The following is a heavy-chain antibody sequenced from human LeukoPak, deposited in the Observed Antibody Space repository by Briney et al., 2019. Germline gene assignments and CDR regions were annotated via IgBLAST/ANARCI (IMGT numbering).Heavy chain of an antibody. D-gene: IGHD3-3*01. Sequence: SETLSLTCAVSGGSISSGGYSWSWIRQPPGKGLEWIGYIYYSGSTYYNPSLKSRVTISVDTSKNQFSLKLSSVTAADTAVYYCARDRFLEWSYFDYWGQGTLVTVSS. CDR3: ARDRFLEWSYFDY. V-gene: IGHV4-30-4*07. J-gene: IGHJ4*02. CDR2: IYYSGST. CDR1: GGSISSGGYS.